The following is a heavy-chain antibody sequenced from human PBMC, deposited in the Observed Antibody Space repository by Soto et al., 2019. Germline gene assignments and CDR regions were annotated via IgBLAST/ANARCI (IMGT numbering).Heavy chain of an antibody. CDR1: GGSISSYY. D-gene: IGHD3-22*01. V-gene: IGHV4-59*01. Sequence: QVQLQESGPGLVKPSETLSLTCTVSGGSISSYYWSWIRQPPGKGLEWIGYIYYSGTTNYNPSLKSRVTISVDTSKNQFSLKLSSVTAADTAVYYCARVMTSSDYWGQGTLVTVSS. CDR3: ARVMTSSDY. J-gene: IGHJ4*02. CDR2: IYYSGTT.